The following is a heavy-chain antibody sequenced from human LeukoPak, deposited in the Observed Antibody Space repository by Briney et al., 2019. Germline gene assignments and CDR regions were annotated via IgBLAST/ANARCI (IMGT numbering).Heavy chain of an antibody. CDR2: INYSGST. CDR1: GGSLSGYY. J-gene: IGHJ4*02. CDR3: GRDGSRYCSGASCYTY. D-gene: IGHD2-15*01. V-gene: IGHV4-34*01. Sequence: NSSETLSLTCAVYGGSLSGYYWSWIRQPPGRGLEWIGEINYSGSTNYNPPLKSRVTISVDTSKNQFSLKLSSVTAADTAVYYCGRDGSRYCSGASCYTYWGQGTLVTVSS.